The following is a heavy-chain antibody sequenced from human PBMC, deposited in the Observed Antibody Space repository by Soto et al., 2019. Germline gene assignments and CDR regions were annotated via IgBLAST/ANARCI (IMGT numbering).Heavy chain of an antibody. CDR3: AREVGLWFGELKDYYYGMDV. J-gene: IGHJ6*02. CDR1: GYTFTGYG. D-gene: IGHD3-10*01. Sequence: GASVKVSCKASGYTFTGYGISWVRQAPGQGLEWMGWISAYNGNTNYAQKLQGRVTMTTDTSTSTAYMELRSLRSDDTAVYYCAREVGLWFGELKDYYYGMDVWGQGTTVTVSS. CDR2: ISAYNGNT. V-gene: IGHV1-18*01.